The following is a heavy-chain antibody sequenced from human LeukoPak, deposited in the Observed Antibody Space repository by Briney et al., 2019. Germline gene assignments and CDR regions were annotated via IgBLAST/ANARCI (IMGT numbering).Heavy chain of an antibody. J-gene: IGHJ6*02. CDR3: ARVGGTAGRDYYYYGMDV. CDR1: GGSISSCY. Sequence: SETLSLTCTVSGGSISSCYWSWIRQPPGKGLEWIGYIYYSGSTNYNPSLKSRVTISVDTSKNQFSLKLSSVTAADTAVYYCARVGGTAGRDYYYYGMDVWGQGTTVTVSS. V-gene: IGHV4-59*01. D-gene: IGHD1-1*01. CDR2: IYYSGST.